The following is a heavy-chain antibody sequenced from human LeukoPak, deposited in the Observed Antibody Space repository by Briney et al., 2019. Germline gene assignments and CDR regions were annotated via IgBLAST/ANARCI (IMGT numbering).Heavy chain of an antibody. J-gene: IGHJ4*02. CDR2: ISSSGSTI. CDR3: ARRGYYDSSGYDY. Sequence: GGSLRLSCAASGFTFSSYEKNWVRQAPGKGLEWVSYISSSGSTIYYADSVKGRFTISRDNAKNSLYLQMNSLRVEDTAVYYCARRGYYDSSGYDYWGQGTLVTVSS. D-gene: IGHD3-22*01. V-gene: IGHV3-48*03. CDR1: GFTFSSYE.